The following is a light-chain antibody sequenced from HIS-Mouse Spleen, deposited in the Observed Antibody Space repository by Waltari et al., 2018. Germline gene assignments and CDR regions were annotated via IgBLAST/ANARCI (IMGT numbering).Light chain of an antibody. Sequence: QSVLTQPPSASGTPGQRVTISCSGSSSNIGSNYVYWYQQPPGTAPKLLIYRNNQRPSGVPDRFSGSKSGTSASLAISGLRSEDEADYYCYSTDSSGNHRVFGGGTKLTVL. J-gene: IGLJ2*01. V-gene: IGLV1-47*01. CDR1: SSNIGSNY. CDR3: YSTDSSGNHRV. CDR2: RNN.